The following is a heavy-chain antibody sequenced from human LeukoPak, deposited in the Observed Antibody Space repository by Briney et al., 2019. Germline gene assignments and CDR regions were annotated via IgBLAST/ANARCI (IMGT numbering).Heavy chain of an antibody. D-gene: IGHD3-10*01. CDR1: GGSISSGGYY. Sequence: SETLSLTCTVSGGSISSGGYYWSWIRQHPGKGLEWIGYIYYSGSTYYNPSLKSRVTISVDTSKNQFSLKLSSVTAADTAVYYCARLPRNYYGSGSYPEDAFDIWGQGTMVTVSS. CDR2: IYYSGST. J-gene: IGHJ3*02. V-gene: IGHV4-30-4*08. CDR3: ARLPRNYYGSGSYPEDAFDI.